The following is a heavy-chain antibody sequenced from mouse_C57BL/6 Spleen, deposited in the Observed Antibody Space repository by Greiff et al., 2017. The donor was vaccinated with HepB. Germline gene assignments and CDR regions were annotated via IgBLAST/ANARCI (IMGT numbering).Heavy chain of an antibody. V-gene: IGHV1-81*01. CDR1: GYTFTSYG. CDR2: IYPRSGNT. J-gene: IGHJ2*01. CDR3: ARSGDDYDGYFDY. Sequence: QVQLKESGAELARPGASVKLSCKASGYTFTSYGISWVKQRTGQGLEWIGEIYPRSGNTYYNEKFKGKATLTADKSSSTAYMELRSLTSEDSAVYFCARSGDDYDGYFDYWGQGTTLTVSS. D-gene: IGHD2-4*01.